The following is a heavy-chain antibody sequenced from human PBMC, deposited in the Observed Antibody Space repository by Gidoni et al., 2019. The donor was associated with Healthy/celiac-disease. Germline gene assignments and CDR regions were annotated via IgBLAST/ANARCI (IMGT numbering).Heavy chain of an antibody. J-gene: IGHJ4*02. V-gene: IGHV4-39*01. Sequence: QLQLQVPGPGLVKPSETLSLTRTVSGRSIRSRSSYWGWIRQPPGQGLEWIGSNYYSGSTYYNPSLRSRVTISVDTSKNQFSLRLSSVTAADTAVYYCARREAAAWASFDYWGQGTLVTVSS. D-gene: IGHD6-13*01. CDR1: GRSIRSRSSY. CDR2: NYYSGST. CDR3: ARREAAAWASFDY.